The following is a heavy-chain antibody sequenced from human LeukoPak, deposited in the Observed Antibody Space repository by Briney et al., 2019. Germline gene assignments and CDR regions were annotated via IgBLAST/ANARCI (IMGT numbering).Heavy chain of an antibody. Sequence: PSETLSLTCAVSGGSISSGGYSWSWIRQPPGKGLEWIGYIYHSGSTYYNPSLKSRVTISVDRSKNQFSLKLSSVTAADTAVYYCARDIEGYCSGGSCYGAFDIWGQGTMVTVSS. D-gene: IGHD2-15*01. CDR2: IYHSGST. V-gene: IGHV4-30-2*01. CDR1: GGSISSGGYS. CDR3: ARDIEGYCSGGSCYGAFDI. J-gene: IGHJ3*02.